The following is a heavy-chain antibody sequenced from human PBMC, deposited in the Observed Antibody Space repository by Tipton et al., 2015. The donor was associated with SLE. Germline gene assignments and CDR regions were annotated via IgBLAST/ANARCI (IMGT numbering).Heavy chain of an antibody. V-gene: IGHV4-31*01. Sequence: TLSLTCTVSGGSVSSGGYYWSWIRQHPGKGLEWIGYIYNSGGTDYSPSLKSPVTISVDTSKNQFSLKLSSVTAADTAVYYCARHGDEWDVVATIDNYNWFDPWGQGTLVSVSS. D-gene: IGHD5-12*01. J-gene: IGHJ5*02. CDR2: IYNSGGT. CDR3: ARHGDEWDVVATIDNYNWFDP. CDR1: GGSVSSGGYY.